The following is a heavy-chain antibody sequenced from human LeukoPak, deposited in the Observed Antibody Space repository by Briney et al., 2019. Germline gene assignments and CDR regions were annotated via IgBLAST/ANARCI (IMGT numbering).Heavy chain of an antibody. CDR2: VNTDGSTT. D-gene: IGHD5-18*01. CDR1: GFTFSSYW. V-gene: IGHV3-74*01. Sequence: GGSLRLSCAASGFTFSSYWIHWVRQAPGKGLVWISRVNTDGSTTGNADSVKGRFTISRDNAKNTVYLQTTSLRAEDTAVYYCARGWDGFSYGIWGQGTLVTVSS. J-gene: IGHJ4*02. CDR3: ARGWDGFSYGI.